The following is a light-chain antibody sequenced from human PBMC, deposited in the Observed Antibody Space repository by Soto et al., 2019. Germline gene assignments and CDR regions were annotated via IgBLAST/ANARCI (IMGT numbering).Light chain of an antibody. CDR1: QSLVHTNGNTY. CDR3: MQTAQFPLT. V-gene: IGKV2-24*01. CDR2: KVS. Sequence: DIVMTQTPLSSPVTLGQPASISCRSCQSLVHTNGNTYLSWLQQRPGQPPRLLLYKVSRRLSGVPDRFSGSGAGTDFTLKISRVEVEDVGVYYCMQTAQFPLTFGGGTKVEIK. J-gene: IGKJ4*01.